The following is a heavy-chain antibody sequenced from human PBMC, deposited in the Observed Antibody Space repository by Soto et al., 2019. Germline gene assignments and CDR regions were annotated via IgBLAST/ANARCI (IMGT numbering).Heavy chain of an antibody. V-gene: IGHV4-59*01. J-gene: IGHJ4*02. CDR1: GGSISSYY. D-gene: IGHD2-15*01. CDR3: ASALDYGGSSY. Sequence: QVQLHESGPGLVKPSETLSLTCTVSGGSISSYYWSWIRQPPGKGLEWIGYIHYSGSTNYNPSLKXXVSISVDRSKNHFSLRLSSVTAADTAVYYCASALDYGGSSYWGQGTLVTVSS. CDR2: IHYSGST.